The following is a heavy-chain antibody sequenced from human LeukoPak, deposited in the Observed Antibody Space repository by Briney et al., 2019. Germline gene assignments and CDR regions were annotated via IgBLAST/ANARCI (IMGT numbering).Heavy chain of an antibody. J-gene: IGHJ1*01. V-gene: IGHV4-30-2*01. CDR2: IYHSGST. Sequence: SQTLPLTCAVSGGSISSGGYSWSWIRQPPGKGLEWIGYIYHSGSTYYNPSLKSRVTISVDRSKNQFSLKLSSVTAADTAVYYCARDYGGEYFQHWGQGTLVTVSS. CDR3: ARDYGGEYFQH. CDR1: GGSISSGGYS. D-gene: IGHD4-23*01.